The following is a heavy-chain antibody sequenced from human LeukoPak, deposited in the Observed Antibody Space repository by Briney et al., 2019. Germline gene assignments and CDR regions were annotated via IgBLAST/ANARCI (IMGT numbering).Heavy chain of an antibody. CDR1: GFNFNNFA. CDR3: AKGAEIDH. J-gene: IGHJ4*02. CDR2: MTGTPDTT. V-gene: IGHV3-23*01. Sequence: GGSLRLSCAASGFNFNNFAMSWVRQAPGKGPEWLSAMTGTPDTTYYAESVKGRFTISRDYSKSMVYLQMNSLRVEDTAIYYCAKGAEIDHWGQGTLVTVSS.